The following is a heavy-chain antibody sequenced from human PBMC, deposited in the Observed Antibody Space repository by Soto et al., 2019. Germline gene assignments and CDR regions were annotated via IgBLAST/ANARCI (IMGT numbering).Heavy chain of an antibody. V-gene: IGHV4-34*01. Sequence: PSETLSLTCAVYGGSFSGYYWSWIRQPPGKGLEWIGEINHSGSTNYNPSLKSRVTISVDTSKNQFSLKLSSVTAADTAVYYCARAGHDYGDYHYYYGMDVWGQGTTVTVSS. J-gene: IGHJ6*02. CDR2: INHSGST. D-gene: IGHD4-17*01. CDR1: GGSFSGYY. CDR3: ARAGHDYGDYHYYYGMDV.